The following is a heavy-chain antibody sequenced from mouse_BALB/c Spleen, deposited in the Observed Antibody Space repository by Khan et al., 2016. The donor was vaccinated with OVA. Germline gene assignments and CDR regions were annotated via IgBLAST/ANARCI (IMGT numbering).Heavy chain of an antibody. CDR1: GYTFTSNT. J-gene: IGHJ4*01. D-gene: IGHD1-1*01. V-gene: IGHV1-4*01. CDR2: INPSSGFT. CDR3: ARRTTVYAMDY. Sequence: QVQLQQSGAELARPGASVKMSCKASGYTFTSNTMHWVKQRPGQGLEWIGYINPSSGFTNFNQKFKDKATLTAEKSSSTAYMQLSSLTSEDSAVFYCARRTTVYAMDYWGQGTSVTVSS.